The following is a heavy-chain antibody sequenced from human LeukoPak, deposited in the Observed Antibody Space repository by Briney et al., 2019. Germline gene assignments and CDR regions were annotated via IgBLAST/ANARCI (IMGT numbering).Heavy chain of an antibody. CDR1: GYSISSGYY. CDR3: ASISIIHPLGGYYYMDV. Sequence: SETLSLTCTVSGYSISSGYYWGWIRQPPGKGLEWIGSIYHSGSTYYNPSLKSRVTISVDTSKNQFSLKVNSVTAADTAVYYCASISIIHPLGGYYYMDVWGKGTTVTIS. J-gene: IGHJ6*03. V-gene: IGHV4-38-2*02. CDR2: IYHSGST. D-gene: IGHD2/OR15-2a*01.